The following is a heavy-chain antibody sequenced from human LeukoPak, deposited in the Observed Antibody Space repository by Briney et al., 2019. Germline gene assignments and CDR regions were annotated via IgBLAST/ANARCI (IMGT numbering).Heavy chain of an antibody. D-gene: IGHD3-10*01. CDR2: IYWNSGGT. J-gene: IGHJ4*02. V-gene: IGHV3-9*02. CDR3: ARRREHGSGSDWL. CDR1: GFTSNDHA. Sequence: PGGSLRLSCAASGFTSNDHAMHWIRQIPGKGLEWVSGIYWNSGGTGYADSVKGRFTISRDNAKNSLYLQMNSLRTDDTALYYCARRREHGSGSDWLWGQGTLVTVSP.